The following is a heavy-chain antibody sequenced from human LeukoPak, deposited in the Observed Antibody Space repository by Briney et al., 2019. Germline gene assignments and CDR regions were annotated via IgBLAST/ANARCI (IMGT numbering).Heavy chain of an antibody. Sequence: SVKVFCKASGGTFSSYAISWVRQAPGQGLEWMGRIIPIFGTANYAQKFQGRVTITTDESTSTAYMELSSLRSEDTAVYYCARDIPYSGSDPAAFDIWGQGTMVTVSS. D-gene: IGHD1-26*01. CDR2: IIPIFGTA. CDR1: GGTFSSYA. J-gene: IGHJ3*02. V-gene: IGHV1-69*05. CDR3: ARDIPYSGSDPAAFDI.